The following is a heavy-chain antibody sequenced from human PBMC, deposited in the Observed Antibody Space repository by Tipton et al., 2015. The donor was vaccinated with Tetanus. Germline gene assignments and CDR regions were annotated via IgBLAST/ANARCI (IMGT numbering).Heavy chain of an antibody. Sequence: LRLSCAVSGYSISSGYYWGWIRQPPGKGLEWIGTIYHSGNTYYKPSLKSRVTISVDTTKNQFSIKLTSVTAAGTAVYYCAGFRQGFGEPLDYWGQGTLVTVSS. CDR1: GYSISSGYY. CDR3: AGFRQGFGEPLDY. CDR2: IYHSGNT. V-gene: IGHV4-38-2*01. D-gene: IGHD3-10*01. J-gene: IGHJ4*02.